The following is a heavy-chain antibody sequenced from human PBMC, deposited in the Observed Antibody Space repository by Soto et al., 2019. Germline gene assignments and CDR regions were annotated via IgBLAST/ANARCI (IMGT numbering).Heavy chain of an antibody. CDR2: ISAYNDNT. D-gene: IGHD3-10*01. CDR1: GYTFTSYG. Sequence: QIQLVQSGPEVRKPGASVKVSCKASGYTFTSYGISWVRQAPGQGLEWLGWISAYNDNTNYAQKPHGRFTLTTDTSQGTAYMALRHLLSDDPALYSCARRGYYYGSGSYTPPRAYCMGGWCQGNTVTVSS. CDR3: ARRGYYYGSGSYTPPRAYCMGG. J-gene: IGHJ6*02. V-gene: IGHV1-18*01.